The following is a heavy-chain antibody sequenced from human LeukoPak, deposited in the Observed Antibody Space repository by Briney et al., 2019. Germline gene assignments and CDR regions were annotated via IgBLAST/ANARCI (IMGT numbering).Heavy chain of an antibody. CDR3: ARDRDCSTTSCRTRTFDY. V-gene: IGHV3-30*04. CDR1: GVTFSSYA. J-gene: IGHJ4*02. D-gene: IGHD2-2*01. CDR2: ISYDGSNK. Sequence: PGGSLRLSCAASGVTFSSYAMHWVRQAPGKGLEWVAVISYDGSNKYYADSVKGRFTISRDNSKNTLYLQMNSLRAEDTAVYYCARDRDCSTTSCRTRTFDYWGQGTLVTVSS.